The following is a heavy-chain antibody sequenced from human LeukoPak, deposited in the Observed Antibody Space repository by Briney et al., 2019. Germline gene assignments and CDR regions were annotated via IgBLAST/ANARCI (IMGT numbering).Heavy chain of an antibody. J-gene: IGHJ6*03. CDR2: TSYDGSKK. V-gene: IGHV3-30*04. Sequence: GGALRLSCAASGVTFSSNGMYWGRQAPGQGLGWVAVTSYDGSKKYYADSVKGRFTISRDNSKNTLYLQMNSLGAQDTAVYYCARDSGIAAAGKIRGYYYYYYMDVWGKGTTVTVSS. CDR3: ARDSGIAAAGKIRGYYYYYYMDV. CDR1: GVTFSSNG. D-gene: IGHD6-13*01.